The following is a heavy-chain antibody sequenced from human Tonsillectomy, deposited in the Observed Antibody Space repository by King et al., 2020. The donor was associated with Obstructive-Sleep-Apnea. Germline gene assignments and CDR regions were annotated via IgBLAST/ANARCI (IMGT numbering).Heavy chain of an antibody. Sequence: VQLVESGGGLVQPGGSLRLSCAASGFTFSSYDMHWVRQATGKGLECVSAIGTAGDTYYPCSVKGRFTLSRENAKNSFYLQMNSLRAGETAVYYCARVDCSGGSCRFDYWGQGTLVTVSS. CDR2: IGTAGDT. CDR3: ARVDCSGGSCRFDY. V-gene: IGHV3-13*04. CDR1: GFTFSSYD. D-gene: IGHD2-15*01. J-gene: IGHJ4*02.